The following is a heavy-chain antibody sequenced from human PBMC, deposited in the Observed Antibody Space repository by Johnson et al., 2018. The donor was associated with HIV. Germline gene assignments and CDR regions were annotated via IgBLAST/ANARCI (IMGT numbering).Heavy chain of an antibody. CDR3: AKDRRELPSPFDI. CDR1: GFTFSSYG. V-gene: IGHV3-30*02. D-gene: IGHD1-7*01. J-gene: IGHJ3*02. Sequence: QMQLVESGGGVVQPGGSLRLSCAASGFTFSSYGMHWVRQAPGKGLEWVAFIRYDGSNKYYAYSVKGRFTISRDNSKNKMYLQMNSLRAEDTAVYYCAKDRRELPSPFDIWGQGTMVTVSS. CDR2: IRYDGSNK.